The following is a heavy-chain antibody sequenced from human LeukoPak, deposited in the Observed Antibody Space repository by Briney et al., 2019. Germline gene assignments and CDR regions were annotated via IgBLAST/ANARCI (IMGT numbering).Heavy chain of an antibody. J-gene: IGHJ4*02. CDR3: ARAIAVAGITYYFDY. D-gene: IGHD6-19*01. V-gene: IGHV4-59*01. Sequence: PSETLSLTCTVSGGSISSYYWSWIRQPPGKGLEWMGYIYYSGSTNYNPSLKSRVTISVDTSKNQFSLKLSSVTAADTAVYYCARAIAVAGITYYFDYWGQGTLVTVSS. CDR2: IYYSGST. CDR1: GGSISSYY.